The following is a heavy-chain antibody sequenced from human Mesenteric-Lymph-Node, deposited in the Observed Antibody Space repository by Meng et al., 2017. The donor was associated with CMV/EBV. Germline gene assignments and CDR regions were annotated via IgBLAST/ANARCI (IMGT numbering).Heavy chain of an antibody. CDR3: ARPFPSWQSPRLDPFGA. CDR1: GDSISSFYY. CDR2: VHYTGST. V-gene: IGHV4-39*01. J-gene: IGHJ5*02. D-gene: IGHD6-19*01. Sequence: QLQFREAGPGQVRPSGPLSLTCTVSGDSISSFYYWGWIRQPPGRGLELIGSVHYTGSTYYSPSLKSRVTVSVDTSKNQFSLRLTSVTAADTAVYYCARPFPSWQSPRLDPFGAWGQGTLVTVSS.